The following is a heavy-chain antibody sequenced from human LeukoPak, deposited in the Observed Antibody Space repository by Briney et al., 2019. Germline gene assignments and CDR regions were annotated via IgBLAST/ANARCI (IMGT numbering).Heavy chain of an antibody. V-gene: IGHV3-30-3*01. J-gene: IGHJ4*02. CDR2: ISYDGSNK. D-gene: IGHD3-22*01. CDR3: ARGNYDSSGYYYSAFDY. Sequence: GGSLRLSCAASGFTFSSYAMHWVRQAPGKGLEWVAVISYDGSNKYYADSVKGRFTISRGNSKNTLYLQMNSLRAEDTAVYYCARGNYDSSGYYYSAFDYWGQGTLVTVSS. CDR1: GFTFSSYA.